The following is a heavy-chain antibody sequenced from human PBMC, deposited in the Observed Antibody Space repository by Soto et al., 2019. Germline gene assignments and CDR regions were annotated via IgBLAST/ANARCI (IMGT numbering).Heavy chain of an antibody. V-gene: IGHV5-10-1*01. D-gene: IGHD3-16*01. Sequence: GESLKISCSVSGETFTTYWISWVRQVPGKGLEWVGRIDPFDSHTYYSPSFQGHVSISADKSISTVYLHWSSLNASDTAIYYCTNGVRRAMDAWGQGTTVTVSS. J-gene: IGHJ6*02. CDR1: GETFTTYW. CDR2: IDPFDSHT. CDR3: TNGVRRAMDA.